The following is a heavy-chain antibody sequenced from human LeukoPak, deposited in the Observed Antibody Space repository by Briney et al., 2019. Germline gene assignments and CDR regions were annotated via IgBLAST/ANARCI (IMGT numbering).Heavy chain of an antibody. CDR3: ARDRALPITIFGVVKDRNDY. CDR2: ISHDGSNK. D-gene: IGHD3-3*01. CDR1: GFTFSSYA. V-gene: IGHV3-30-3*01. J-gene: IGHJ4*02. Sequence: PGRSLRLSCAASGFTFSSYAMHWVRQAPGKGLEWVAVISHDGSNKYYADSVKGRFTISRDNSKNTLYLQMNSLRAEDTAVYYCARDRALPITIFGVVKDRNDYWGQGTLVTVSS.